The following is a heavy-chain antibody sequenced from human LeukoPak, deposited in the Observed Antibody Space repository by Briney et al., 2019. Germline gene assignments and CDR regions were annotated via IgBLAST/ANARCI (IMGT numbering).Heavy chain of an antibody. J-gene: IGHJ4*02. CDR2: FCAYNGNI. CDR3: ARDYYSGSYYGDY. V-gene: IGHV1-18*01. Sequence: GASLKVSCKASGYTFTHYGITWGPQAPGQGLEWMGWFCAYNGNINYAQNLQGRVTMTTDTSTSTAYMEQRSLRSDDTAVYYSARDYYSGSYYGDYWGQGTLVTVSS. CDR1: GYTFTHYG. D-gene: IGHD1-26*01.